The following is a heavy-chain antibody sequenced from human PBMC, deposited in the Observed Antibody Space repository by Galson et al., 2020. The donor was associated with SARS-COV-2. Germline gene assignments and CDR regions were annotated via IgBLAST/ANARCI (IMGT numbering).Heavy chain of an antibody. J-gene: IGHJ3*02. CDR2: IYYSGST. CDR1: GGSISSGDYY. V-gene: IGHV4-30-4*01. CDR3: AREGWRITIFGVVNRDAFDI. D-gene: IGHD3-3*01. Sequence: SETLSLTCTVSGGSISSGDYYWSWIRQPPGKGLEWIGYIYYSGSTYYNPSLKSRVTISVDTSKNQFSLKLSSVTAADTAVYCCAREGWRITIFGVVNRDAFDIWGQGTMVTVSS.